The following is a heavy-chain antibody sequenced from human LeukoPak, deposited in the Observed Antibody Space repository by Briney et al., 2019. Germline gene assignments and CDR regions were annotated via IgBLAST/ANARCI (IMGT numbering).Heavy chain of an antibody. CDR2: IYYSGST. D-gene: IGHD3-16*01. CDR1: GGSISSSRYC. Sequence: SETLSLTCTVSGGSISSSRYCWGWIRQPPGKGLEWIGSIYYSGSTYYNPSLKSRVTISVDTSKNQFSLKLSSVTAADTAVYYCARLNQGESLDYWGQGTLVTVSS. V-gene: IGHV4-39*01. CDR3: ARLNQGESLDY. J-gene: IGHJ4*02.